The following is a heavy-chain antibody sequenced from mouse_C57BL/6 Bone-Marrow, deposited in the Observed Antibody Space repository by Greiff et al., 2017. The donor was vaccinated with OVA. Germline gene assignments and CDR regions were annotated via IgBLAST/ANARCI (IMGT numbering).Heavy chain of an antibody. D-gene: IGHD2-4*01. CDR2: IDPSDSYT. Sequence: VQLQQSGAELVMPGASVKLSCKASGYTFTSYWMHWVKQRPGQGLEWIGEIDPSDSYTNYNQKFKGKSTLTVDKSSSTAYMQLSSLTSEDSAVYYCARNDYTRYFDVWGTGTTVTVSS. V-gene: IGHV1-69*01. CDR1: GYTFTSYW. CDR3: ARNDYTRYFDV. J-gene: IGHJ1*03.